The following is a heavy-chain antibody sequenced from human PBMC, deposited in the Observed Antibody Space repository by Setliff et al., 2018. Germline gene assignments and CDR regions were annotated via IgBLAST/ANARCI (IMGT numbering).Heavy chain of an antibody. CDR2: FHTGGST. J-gene: IGHJ6*03. D-gene: IGHD3-22*01. V-gene: IGHV4-61*09. CDR3: ARLGGSSGSGGFYYYYYYMDV. Sequence: PSETLSLTCTVSGDSISSGSYYWTWIRQPAGKGLEWIGHFHTGGSTNYNRSLRSRVSISVDTSKNQFSLKLSSVTAADTAVYYCARLGGSSGSGGFYYYYYYMDVWGKGTTVTVSS. CDR1: GDSISSGSYY.